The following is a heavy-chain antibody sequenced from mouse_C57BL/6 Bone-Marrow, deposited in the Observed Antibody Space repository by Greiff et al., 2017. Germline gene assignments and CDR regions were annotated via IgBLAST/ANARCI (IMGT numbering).Heavy chain of an antibody. Sequence: EVHLVESGEGLVKPGGSLKLSCAASGFTFSSYAMSWVRQTPEKRLEWVAYISSGGDYIYYADTVKGRFTISRDHARNTLYLQMSSLKSEDTAMYYCTRDAYSNPMDYWGQGTSVTVSS. CDR1: GFTFSSYA. D-gene: IGHD2-5*01. J-gene: IGHJ4*01. V-gene: IGHV5-9-1*02. CDR2: ISSGGDYI. CDR3: TRDAYSNPMDY.